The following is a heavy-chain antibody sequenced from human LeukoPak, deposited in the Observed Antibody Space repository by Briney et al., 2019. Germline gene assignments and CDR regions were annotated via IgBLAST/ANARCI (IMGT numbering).Heavy chain of an antibody. V-gene: IGHV4-4*02. CDR1: GGSISSSNW. Sequence: PSETLSLTCAVSGGSISSSNWWSWVRQPPGKGLEWIGEIYHSGSTNYNPSLKSRVTISVDKSKNQFSLKLSSVTAADTAVYYCARSIASRVKNWFDPWGQGTLVTVSS. CDR3: ARSIASRVKNWFDP. CDR2: IYHSGST. J-gene: IGHJ5*02.